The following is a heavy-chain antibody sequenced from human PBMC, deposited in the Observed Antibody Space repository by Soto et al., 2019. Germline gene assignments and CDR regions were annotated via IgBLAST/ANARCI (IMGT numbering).Heavy chain of an antibody. D-gene: IGHD4-17*01. CDR1: GGSISSSSYY. CDR2: IYYSGST. J-gene: IGHJ6*03. CDR3: AREYDYGVPWYYYYMDV. Sequence: QLQLQESGPGLVKPSETLSLTCTVSGGSISSSSYYWGWIRQPPGKGLEWIGSIYYSGSTYYNPYLKSRVTISVDTSKNQFSLKLSSVTAADTAVYYCAREYDYGVPWYYYYMDVWGKGTTVTVSS. V-gene: IGHV4-39*02.